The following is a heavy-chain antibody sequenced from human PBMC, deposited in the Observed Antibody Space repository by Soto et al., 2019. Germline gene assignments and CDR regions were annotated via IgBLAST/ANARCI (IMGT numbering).Heavy chain of an antibody. D-gene: IGHD6-13*01. CDR1: GYTFTSYG. Sequence: ASVKVSCKASGYTFTSYGISWVRQAPGQGLEWMGWISAYNGNTNYAQKLQGRVTMTRDTSTSTAYMELRSLRSEDTAVYYCARDSTGYSSSWLYYYYYFMDVWGKGTTVTVSS. V-gene: IGHV1-18*01. CDR3: ARDSTGYSSSWLYYYYYFMDV. J-gene: IGHJ6*03. CDR2: ISAYNGNT.